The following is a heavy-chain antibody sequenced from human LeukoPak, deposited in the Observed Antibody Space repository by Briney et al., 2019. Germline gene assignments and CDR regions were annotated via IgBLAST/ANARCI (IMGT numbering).Heavy chain of an antibody. Sequence: SVKVSCKASGGTFSSYAISWVRQAPGQGLEWMGRIIPILGIANCAQKFQGRVTITADKSTSTAYMGLSSLRSEDTAVYYCADSSSSTTNYWGQGTLVTVSS. CDR2: IIPILGIA. CDR3: ADSSSSTTNY. D-gene: IGHD6-13*01. V-gene: IGHV1-69*04. J-gene: IGHJ4*02. CDR1: GGTFSSYA.